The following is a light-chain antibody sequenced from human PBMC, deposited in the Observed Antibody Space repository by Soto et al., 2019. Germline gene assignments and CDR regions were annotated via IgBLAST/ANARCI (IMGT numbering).Light chain of an antibody. J-gene: IGKJ4*01. CDR2: GAS. Sequence: DIPMTQSPSSVSASVGDTVTITCRAIEGLGFSLGWYQQKPGQAPNLFIFGASGLQTGVPSRFSGSGSGTDFTLTISSLQPEDFATYYCQQDYSFPLTFGGGTKVDIK. CDR1: EGLGFS. V-gene: IGKV1-12*01. CDR3: QQDYSFPLT.